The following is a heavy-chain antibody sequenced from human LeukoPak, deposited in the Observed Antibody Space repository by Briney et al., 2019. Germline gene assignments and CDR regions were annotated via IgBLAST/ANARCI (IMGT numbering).Heavy chain of an antibody. J-gene: IGHJ3*02. CDR2: TRSKPYSYTT. D-gene: IGHD2-21*02. Sequence: GPLRPSCEPPEFTLSAHSLDGSAQPPGRGLKWVGLTRSKPYSYTTQYAASVKGRFTISRDDSKNSLYLQMNSLKPEDTAVYYCVRSVTASTTGAIWGQGTMVTVSS. V-gene: IGHV3-72*01. CDR3: VRSVTASTTGAI. CDR1: EFTLSAHS.